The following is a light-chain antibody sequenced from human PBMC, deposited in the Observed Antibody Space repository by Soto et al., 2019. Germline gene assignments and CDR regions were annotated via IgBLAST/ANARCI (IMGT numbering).Light chain of an antibody. CDR3: QQYGSSPWT. J-gene: IGKJ1*01. CDR1: QSVSSSY. Sequence: IVLTQSPATLSLSPGERATLSCRASQSVSSSYLAWYQQKPGQAPRLLIYGASSRATGIPDRFSGSGSGTDFTLTISRLEPADFAVYYCQQYGSSPWTFGQGTKVDIK. V-gene: IGKV3-20*01. CDR2: GAS.